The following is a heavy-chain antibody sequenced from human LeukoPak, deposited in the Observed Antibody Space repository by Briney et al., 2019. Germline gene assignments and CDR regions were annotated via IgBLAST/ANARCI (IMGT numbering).Heavy chain of an antibody. Sequence: GASVKVSCKASGYTFTSYDINWVRQATGQGLEWMGWMNPNSGNTGYAQKFQGRVTMTRNTSISTAYMELSSLRSEDTAVYYCARTIDSSWGAFDIWGQGTMVTVSS. D-gene: IGHD6-13*01. J-gene: IGHJ3*02. V-gene: IGHV1-8*01. CDR1: GYTFTSYD. CDR2: MNPNSGNT. CDR3: ARTIDSSWGAFDI.